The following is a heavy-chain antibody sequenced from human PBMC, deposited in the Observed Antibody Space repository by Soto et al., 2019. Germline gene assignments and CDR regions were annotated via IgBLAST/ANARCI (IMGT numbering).Heavy chain of an antibody. CDR3: ARINRAVAVWGAFDI. Sequence: GGSLRLSCAASGFTFSSYGMHWVRQAPGKGLEWVAVISYDGSNKYYADSVKGRFTISRDNSKNTLYLQMNSLRAEDTAVYYCARINRAVAVWGAFDIWGQGTMVTVSS. V-gene: IGHV3-30*03. CDR2: ISYDGSNK. J-gene: IGHJ3*02. D-gene: IGHD6-19*01. CDR1: GFTFSSYG.